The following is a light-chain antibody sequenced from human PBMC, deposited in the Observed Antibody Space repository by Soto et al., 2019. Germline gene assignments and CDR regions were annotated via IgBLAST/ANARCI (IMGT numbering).Light chain of an antibody. J-gene: IGKJ1*01. CDR1: QSISSY. Sequence: DIQMTQSPSSLSASVGDRVTITCRASQSISSYLNWYQQKPGKAPNLLIYDASTLQGGVPSRFSGSGSGTEFTLTVTSLQPEDFATYFCQQYDKYSTFGQGTKV. CDR3: QQYDKYST. V-gene: IGKV1-39*01. CDR2: DAS.